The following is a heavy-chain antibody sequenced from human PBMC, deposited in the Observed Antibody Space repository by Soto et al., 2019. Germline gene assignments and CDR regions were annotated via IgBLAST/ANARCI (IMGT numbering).Heavy chain of an antibody. CDR3: ARGESVVPATIAVYYYYGMDV. Sequence: QVQLVQYGAEVKKPGSSVKVSCKASGGTFSSYAISWVRQAPGQGLEWMGGIIPIFGTANYAQKFQGRVTITADESTSTAYMELSSLRSEDTAVYYCARGESVVPATIAVYYYYGMDVWGQGTTVTVSS. V-gene: IGHV1-69*01. CDR2: IIPIFGTA. CDR1: GGTFSSYA. J-gene: IGHJ6*02. D-gene: IGHD2-2*01.